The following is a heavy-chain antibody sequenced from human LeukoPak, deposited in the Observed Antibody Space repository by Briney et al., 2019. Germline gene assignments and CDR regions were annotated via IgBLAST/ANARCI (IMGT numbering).Heavy chain of an antibody. Sequence: ASVKVSCKASGYTFTGYYMHWVRQAHGQGLEWMGWINPNSGGTNYAQKFQGRVTMTRDTSISTAYMELSRLRSDDTAVYYCARDRGIAVAGTIVWYYYYGMDVWGQGTTVTVSS. V-gene: IGHV1-2*02. CDR1: GYTFTGYY. D-gene: IGHD6-19*01. J-gene: IGHJ6*02. CDR3: ARDRGIAVAGTIVWYYYYGMDV. CDR2: INPNSGGT.